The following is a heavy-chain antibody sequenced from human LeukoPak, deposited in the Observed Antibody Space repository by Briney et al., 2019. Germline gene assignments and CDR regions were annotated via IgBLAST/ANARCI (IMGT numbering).Heavy chain of an antibody. V-gene: IGHV1-3*01. CDR2: INAGNGNT. CDR3: ARDPLVGATTLFDY. D-gene: IGHD1-26*01. J-gene: IGHJ4*02. CDR1: GYTFTSYA. Sequence: ASVKVSCKASGYTFTSYAMHWVRQAPGQRLEWMGWINAGNGNTKYSQKFQGRVTITRDTSASTAYMELSSLRSEDTAVYYCARDPLVGATTLFDYWGQGTLVTVSS.